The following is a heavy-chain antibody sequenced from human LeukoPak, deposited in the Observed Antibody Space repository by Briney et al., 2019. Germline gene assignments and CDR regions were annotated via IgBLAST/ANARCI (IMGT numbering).Heavy chain of an antibody. CDR1: GGSFSGYY. CDR3: ARGDATMVRGVRYYYYGMDV. Sequence: SETLSLTCAVYGGSFSGYYWSWIRQPPGKGLEWIGEINHSGSTNYNPSLKSRVTISVDTSKNQFSLKLSSVTAADTAVYYCARGDATMVRGVRYYYYGMDVWGQGTTVTVSS. D-gene: IGHD3-10*01. J-gene: IGHJ6*02. V-gene: IGHV4-34*01. CDR2: INHSGST.